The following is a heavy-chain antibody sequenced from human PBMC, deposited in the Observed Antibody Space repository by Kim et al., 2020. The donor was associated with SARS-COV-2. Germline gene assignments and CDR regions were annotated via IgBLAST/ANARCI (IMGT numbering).Heavy chain of an antibody. CDR2: GST. CDR3: ARGIGSYVY. Sequence: GSTNYNPSREGRVTTSVDTARNQFSMKLSSGTAADTAVYYCARGIGSYVYWGQGTQVTVSA. V-gene: IGHV4-4*07. D-gene: IGHD1-26*01. J-gene: IGHJ4*02.